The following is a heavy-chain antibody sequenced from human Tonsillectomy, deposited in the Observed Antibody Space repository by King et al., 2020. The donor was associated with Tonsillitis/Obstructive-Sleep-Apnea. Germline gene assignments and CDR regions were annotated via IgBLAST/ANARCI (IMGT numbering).Heavy chain of an antibody. Sequence: QLQESGPGLVKPSGTLSLTCAVSGGSISSSNWWSWVRQPPGTGLEWIGEIYHSGSTNYNPSLKSRVTISVDKSKNQFSLKLSSVTAADTAVYYCAAFGLLIIENWFDPWGQGTLVTVSS. CDR1: GGSISSSNW. V-gene: IGHV4-4*02. J-gene: IGHJ5*02. CDR2: IYHSGST. D-gene: IGHD3-3*01. CDR3: AAFGLLIIENWFDP.